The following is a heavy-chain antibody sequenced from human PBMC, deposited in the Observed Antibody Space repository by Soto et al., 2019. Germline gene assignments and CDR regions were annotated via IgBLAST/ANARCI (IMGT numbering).Heavy chain of an antibody. Sequence: QITLKESGPTLVKPTQTLTLTCTFSGFSLSTSGVGVGWIRQPPGKPLESLALIYWDDDERYSPSLKSRLTITQDTSKNQVVVTLTNMYPVDTATYYCARTIVVVPAASNGFDPRCQGTLVTVSS. CDR2: IYWDDDE. D-gene: IGHD2-2*01. J-gene: IGHJ5*02. CDR3: ARTIVVVPAASNGFDP. CDR1: GFSLSTSGVG. V-gene: IGHV2-5*02.